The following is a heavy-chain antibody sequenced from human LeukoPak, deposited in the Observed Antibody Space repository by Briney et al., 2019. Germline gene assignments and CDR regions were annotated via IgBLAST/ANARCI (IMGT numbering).Heavy chain of an antibody. CDR2: IYSGGST. D-gene: IGHD4-17*01. CDR3: ASMTTVTEVMGAFDI. J-gene: IGHJ3*02. V-gene: IGHV3-66*01. CDR1: GFTFSTYG. Sequence: PGGSLRLSCAASGFTFSTYGMHWVRQAPGKGLEWVSVIYSGGSTYYADSVKGRFTISRDNSKNTLYLQMNSLRAEDTAVYYCASMTTVTEVMGAFDIWGQGTMVTVSS.